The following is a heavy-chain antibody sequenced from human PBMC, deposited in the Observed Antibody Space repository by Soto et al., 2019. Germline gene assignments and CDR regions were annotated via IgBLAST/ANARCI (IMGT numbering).Heavy chain of an antibody. V-gene: IGHV3-73*01. J-gene: IGHJ4*02. CDR2: IRGKANSYAT. CDR3: TTDYDILTGYELAFDY. Sequence: GGSLRLSCAASGFTFSGSAMHWVRQASGKGLEWVGRIRGKANSYATAYAASVKGRFIISRDYSKNTAYLQMNSLKTEDTAVYYCTTDYDILTGYELAFDYWGQGTLVTVSS. CDR1: GFTFSGSA. D-gene: IGHD3-9*01.